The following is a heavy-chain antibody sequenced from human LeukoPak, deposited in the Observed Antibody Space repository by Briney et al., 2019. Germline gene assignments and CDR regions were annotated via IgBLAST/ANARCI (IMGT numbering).Heavy chain of an antibody. Sequence: GGSLRLSCAASGFTFSSYAMHWVRQAPGKGLEWVAVISYDGSNKYYADSVKGRFTISRDNSKNTLYLQMNSLRAEDTAVYYCAKRVGSSGWPYDCWGQGTLVTVSS. CDR3: AKRVGSSGWPYDC. J-gene: IGHJ4*02. CDR2: ISYDGSNK. V-gene: IGHV3-30-3*02. CDR1: GFTFSSYA. D-gene: IGHD6-19*01.